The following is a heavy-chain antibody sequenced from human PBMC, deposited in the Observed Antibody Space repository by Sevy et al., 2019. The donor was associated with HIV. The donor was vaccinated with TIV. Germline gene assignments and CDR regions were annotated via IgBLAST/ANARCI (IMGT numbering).Heavy chain of an antibody. D-gene: IGHD4-17*01. Sequence: GGSLRLSCAASGFTFSSYAMSWVRQAPGKALEWVSAISGSGGSTYCADSVKGRFTISRDNSKNTLYLQMSSLRAEDTAVYYCAKGRPTVTTDPGDYWGQGTLVTVSS. CDR3: AKGRPTVTTDPGDY. V-gene: IGHV3-23*01. CDR2: ISGSGGST. J-gene: IGHJ4*02. CDR1: GFTFSSYA.